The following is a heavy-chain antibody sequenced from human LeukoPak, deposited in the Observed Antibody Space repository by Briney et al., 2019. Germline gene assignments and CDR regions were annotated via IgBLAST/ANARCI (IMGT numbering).Heavy chain of an antibody. CDR1: GFTFSNYA. CDR3: ASCVAVPGLPDY. CDR2: ISPGGDST. V-gene: IGHV3-23*01. Sequence: PGGSLRLSCAASGFTFSNYAMSWVRQAPGKGLEWVSLISPGGDSTYYADSVKGRFTISRDNSKNTLYLQMNSLRAEDTAVYYCASCVAVPGLPDYWGQGTLVTVSS. D-gene: IGHD6-19*01. J-gene: IGHJ4*02.